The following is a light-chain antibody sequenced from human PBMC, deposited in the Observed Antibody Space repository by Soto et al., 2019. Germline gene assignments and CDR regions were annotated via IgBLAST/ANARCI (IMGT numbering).Light chain of an antibody. Sequence: QSVLTQPPSASGSPGQSVTISCTGTSSDVGGYNYVSWYQQHPGKVPKLMIYEVSKRPSGVPDRFSGSKSGNTASLTVSELQAEDEADYYCSSYAGSNNLGVFGTGTKLTVL. CDR3: SSYAGSNNLGV. V-gene: IGLV2-8*01. J-gene: IGLJ1*01. CDR2: EVS. CDR1: SSDVGGYNY.